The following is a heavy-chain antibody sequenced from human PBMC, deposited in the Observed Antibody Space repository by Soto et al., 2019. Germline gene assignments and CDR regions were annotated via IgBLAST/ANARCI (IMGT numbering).Heavy chain of an antibody. CDR2: IYYSGST. CDR3: ARVVPDYYDSSGYPTSFDY. D-gene: IGHD3-22*01. CDR1: GGSVSSGSYY. J-gene: IGHJ4*02. Sequence: NPSETLSLTCTVSGGSVSSGSYYWSWIRQPPGKGLEWIGYIYYSGSTNYNPSLKSRVTISVDTSKNQFSLKLSSVTAADTAVYYCARVVPDYYDSSGYPTSFDYWGQGTLVTVSS. V-gene: IGHV4-61*01.